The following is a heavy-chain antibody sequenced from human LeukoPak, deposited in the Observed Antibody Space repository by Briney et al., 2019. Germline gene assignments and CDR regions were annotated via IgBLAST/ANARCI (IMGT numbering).Heavy chain of an antibody. Sequence: GGSLRLSCAASGFTFSSYAMSWVRQAPGKGLEWVSGISGSGGNTYYADSVKGRFTISRDNSNNTLYLQMNSLRAEDTAVYYCARGDSSVFDYWGQGTLVTVSS. CDR2: ISGSGGNT. J-gene: IGHJ4*02. CDR3: ARGDSSVFDY. D-gene: IGHD3-22*01. CDR1: GFTFSSYA. V-gene: IGHV3-23*01.